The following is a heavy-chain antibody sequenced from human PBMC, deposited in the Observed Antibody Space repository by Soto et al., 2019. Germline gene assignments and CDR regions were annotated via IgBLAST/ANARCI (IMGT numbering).Heavy chain of an antibody. CDR3: AREWNPLNWFDH. J-gene: IGHJ5*02. Sequence: GVLRLSCAASGFTFSSYSMNWVRQAPGKGLEWVSYISSSSSTIYYADSVKGRFTISRDNAKNSLYLQMNSLRDEDTAVYYCAREWNPLNWFDHWGQGTLVTVSS. D-gene: IGHD1-1*01. V-gene: IGHV3-48*02. CDR2: ISSSSSTI. CDR1: GFTFSSYS.